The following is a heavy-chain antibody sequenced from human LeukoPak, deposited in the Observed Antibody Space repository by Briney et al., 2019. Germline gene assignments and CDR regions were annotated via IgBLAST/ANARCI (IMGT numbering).Heavy chain of an antibody. V-gene: IGHV3-30*18. CDR1: GFTFSSYG. J-gene: IGHJ4*02. D-gene: IGHD3-22*01. Sequence: SGRSLRLSCAASGFTFSSYGMHWVRQAPGKGLEWVAVISYDGSNKYYADSVKGRFTISRDNSKNTLYLQMNSLRAEDTAVYYYAKDWDYYDSVDYWGQGTLVTVSS. CDR3: AKDWDYYDSVDY. CDR2: ISYDGSNK.